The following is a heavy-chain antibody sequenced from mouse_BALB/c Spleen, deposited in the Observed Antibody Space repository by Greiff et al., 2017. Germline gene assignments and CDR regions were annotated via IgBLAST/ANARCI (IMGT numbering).Heavy chain of an antibody. D-gene: IGHD2-12*01. CDR1: GYTFTSYW. CDR2: IYPSDSYT. CDR3: TTIFDY. Sequence: QVQLQQPGAELVKPGASVQLSCKASGYTFTSYWINWVKQRPGQGLEWIGNIYPSDSYTDYNQKFKDKATLTVDKSSSTAYMQLSSPTSEDSAVYYCTTIFDYWGQGTTLTVSS. J-gene: IGHJ2*01. V-gene: IGHV1-69*02.